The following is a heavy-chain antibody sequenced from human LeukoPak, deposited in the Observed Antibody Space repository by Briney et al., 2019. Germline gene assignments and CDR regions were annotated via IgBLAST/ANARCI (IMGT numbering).Heavy chain of an antibody. CDR3: ARPTNNYVERTLGAFDI. J-gene: IGHJ3*02. CDR2: IYPGDSDT. V-gene: IGHV5-51*01. D-gene: IGHD3-10*02. Sequence: GESLKISCKGSGYSFTSYWIAWVRQMPGKGLEWMGIIYPGDSDTRYSPSFQGQVTISADKSIRTAYLQWSSLKASDTAMYYCARPTNNYVERTLGAFDIWGQGTMVTVSS. CDR1: GYSFTSYW.